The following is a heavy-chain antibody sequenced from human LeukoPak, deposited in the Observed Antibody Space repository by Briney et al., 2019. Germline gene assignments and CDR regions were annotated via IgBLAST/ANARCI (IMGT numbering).Heavy chain of an antibody. D-gene: IGHD6-13*01. Sequence: PSETLSLTCTVSGGSISNYYWSWIRQPPGKGLEWIGEINYSGSTNYNPSLKSRVTISVDTSKNQFSLKLSSVTAADTAVYYCARGPVGSSWYWSEYFQHWGQGTLVTVSS. CDR2: INYSGST. CDR1: GGSISNYY. V-gene: IGHV4-34*01. CDR3: ARGPVGSSWYWSEYFQH. J-gene: IGHJ1*01.